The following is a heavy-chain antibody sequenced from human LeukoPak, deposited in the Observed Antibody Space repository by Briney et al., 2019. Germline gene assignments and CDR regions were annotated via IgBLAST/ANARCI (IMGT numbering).Heavy chain of an antibody. Sequence: SETLSLTCTVSGGSISSYYWSWIRQPPGKGLEWIGEIHHSGSTYYSPSLKRRVTISVDTSKNQFSLKLSSVTAADMAVYYCAIFRGLHSVVNGRQIFDSWGQGTLVTVSS. J-gene: IGHJ4*02. CDR1: GGSISSYY. CDR2: IHHSGST. CDR3: AIFRGLHSVVNGRQIFDS. V-gene: IGHV4-34*01. D-gene: IGHD5/OR15-5a*01.